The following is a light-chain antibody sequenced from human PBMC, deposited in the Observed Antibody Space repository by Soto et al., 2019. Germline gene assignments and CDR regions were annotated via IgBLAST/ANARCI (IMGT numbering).Light chain of an antibody. CDR3: QPFNSSPHT. Sequence: AIQLTQSPSSLSASVGDRVTITCRASQGIRSALAWYQQKPVKAPKLLIYDASSFEIGVLSRFSGSGSGKDFTLTISALQPEDFALYYCQPFNSSPHTFGHGTKVDIK. CDR1: QGIRSA. J-gene: IGKJ3*01. CDR2: DAS. V-gene: IGKV1-13*02.